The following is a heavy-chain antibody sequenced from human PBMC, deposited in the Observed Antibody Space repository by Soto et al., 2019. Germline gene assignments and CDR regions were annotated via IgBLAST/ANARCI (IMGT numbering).Heavy chain of an antibody. V-gene: IGHV1-69*02. Sequence: QVQLVQSGAEVKKPGSSVKVSCKASGGTFSSYTISWVRQAPGQGLEWMGRIIPILGIANYAQKFQGRVTSTADKSTRTAYMELSSLRSEDTAVYYCARVDYDYMWGSYLQHGFDYWGQGTLVAVCS. CDR1: GGTFSSYT. D-gene: IGHD3-16*02. CDR3: ARVDYDYMWGSYLQHGFDY. J-gene: IGHJ4*02. CDR2: IIPILGIA.